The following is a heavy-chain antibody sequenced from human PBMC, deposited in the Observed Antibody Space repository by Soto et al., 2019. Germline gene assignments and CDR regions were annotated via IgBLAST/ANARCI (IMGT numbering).Heavy chain of an antibody. CDR1: GFTFSSYS. J-gene: IGHJ4*02. CDR3: PVGEATRTPSSGN. V-gene: IGHV3-21*06. D-gene: IGHD1-1*01. CDR2: ISSSSSFI. Sequence: EVQLLESGGGLVKPGGSLRLSCTASGFTFSSYSMNWVRRAPGKGLEWVSSISSSSSFIYSAGSVKGRFTISRDNAKNSVHPPRTSRSAVATAVFYCPVGEATRTPSSGNRGQGSVGSVSS.